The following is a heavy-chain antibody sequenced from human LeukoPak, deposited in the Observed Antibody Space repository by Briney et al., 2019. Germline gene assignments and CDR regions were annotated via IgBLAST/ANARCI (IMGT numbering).Heavy chain of an antibody. Sequence: GGSLRLSCAASGFTFSSYALSWVRKAPGKGLEWVSAISGSGGSTYYADSVKGRFTISRDNSKNTLYLQMNSLRAEDTAVYYCAKDGNSYGRYWGQGTLVTVSS. CDR1: GFTFSSYA. J-gene: IGHJ4*02. V-gene: IGHV3-23*01. CDR2: ISGSGGST. CDR3: AKDGNSYGRY. D-gene: IGHD5-18*01.